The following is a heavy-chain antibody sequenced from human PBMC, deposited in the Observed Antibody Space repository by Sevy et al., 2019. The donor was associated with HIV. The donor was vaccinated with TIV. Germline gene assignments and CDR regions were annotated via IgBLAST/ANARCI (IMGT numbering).Heavy chain of an antibody. J-gene: IGHJ3*02. CDR2: IRYDGSTR. CDR1: GFSFSAYG. CDR3: AKGLGMVQGALLIDDT. V-gene: IGHV3-30*02. Sequence: GGSLRLSCAASGFSFSAYGMHWVRQAPGKGLEWVTFIRYDGSTRYYADSVKGRFTISRDNLRSTLYLEMNSLRAEDTAVYYCAKGLGMVQGALLIDDTWGQGTMVTVSS. D-gene: IGHD3-10*01.